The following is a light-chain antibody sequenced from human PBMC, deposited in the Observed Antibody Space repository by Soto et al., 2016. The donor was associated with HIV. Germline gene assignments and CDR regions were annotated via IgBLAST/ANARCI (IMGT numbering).Light chain of an antibody. CDR1: SVTSYY. V-gene: IGLV3-19*01. Sequence: SSELIQDPVVSVALEQTVKITCQGDSVTSYYVSWYQQKPGQAPRLVIYGKNNRPSGIPDRFSGSSSGNTASLTITGAQAEDEADYYCNSRYTSDSHHYVFGTGTKVTVL. J-gene: IGLJ1*01. CDR3: NSRYTSDSHHYV. CDR2: GKN.